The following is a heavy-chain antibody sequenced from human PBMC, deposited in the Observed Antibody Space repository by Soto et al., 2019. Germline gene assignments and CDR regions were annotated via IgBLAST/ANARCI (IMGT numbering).Heavy chain of an antibody. CDR3: AKGPRAVRGVIPDY. D-gene: IGHD3-10*01. J-gene: IGHJ4*02. CDR2: ISYDGSNK. Sequence: PGGSLSLSWAASGFTFSSYGMHWVRQAPGKGLEWVAVISYDGSNKYYADSVKGRFTISRDNSKNTLYLQMNSLRAEDTAVYYCAKGPRAVRGVIPDYWGQGTLVTVSS. V-gene: IGHV3-30*18. CDR1: GFTFSSYG.